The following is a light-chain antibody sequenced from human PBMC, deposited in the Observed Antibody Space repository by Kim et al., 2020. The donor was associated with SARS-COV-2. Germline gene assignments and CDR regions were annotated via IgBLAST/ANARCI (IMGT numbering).Light chain of an antibody. V-gene: IGLV2-11*01. CDR3: CSFTDTDTFV. Sequence: GQSVTISCTGTRSDVGDYDYVSWYRQHPGKAPKLIIFDVSERPSGVPDRFSGSKSGSTASLTISGLQAEDDADYYCCSFTDTDTFVFGGGTQLTVL. CDR2: DVS. CDR1: RSDVGDYDY. J-gene: IGLJ2*01.